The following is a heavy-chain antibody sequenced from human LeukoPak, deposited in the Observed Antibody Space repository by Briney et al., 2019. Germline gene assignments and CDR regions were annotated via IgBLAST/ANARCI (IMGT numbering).Heavy chain of an antibody. CDR2: INPNSGGT. CDR1: GYSFTDKY. Sequence: GASVKVSCKASGYSFTDKYMHWVRQAPGQGLEWMGWINPNSGGTNYAQKFQGRVTMTTDTSMCTAYMELSRLTSDDTAVYYCARAGGRSWFDPWGQGTLVTVSS. V-gene: IGHV1-2*02. CDR3: ARAGGRSWFDP. J-gene: IGHJ5*02.